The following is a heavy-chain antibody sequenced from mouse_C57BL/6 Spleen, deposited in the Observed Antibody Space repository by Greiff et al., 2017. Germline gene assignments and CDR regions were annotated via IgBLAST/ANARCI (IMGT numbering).Heavy chain of an antibody. CDR3: ERLMVTTGVGFDY. V-gene: IGHV5-15*01. Sequence: DVKLVESGGGLVQPGGSLKLSCAASGFTFSDYGMAWVRKAPRKGPEWVAFISNLAYSIYYADTVTGRFSISRENAKNTLYLEMISLRAEDTAMYYCERLMVTTGVGFDYWGQGTTLTVSS. CDR2: ISNLAYSI. CDR1: GFTFSDYG. D-gene: IGHD2-2*01. J-gene: IGHJ2*01.